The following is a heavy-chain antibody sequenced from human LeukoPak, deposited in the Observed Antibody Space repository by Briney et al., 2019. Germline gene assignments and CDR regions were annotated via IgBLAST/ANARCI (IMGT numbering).Heavy chain of an antibody. V-gene: IGHV4-30-2*01. CDR1: GGSISSGGYS. Sequence: SETLSLTCAVSGGSISSGGYSWSWIRQPPGKGLEWIGYIYHSGSTYYNPSLKSRVTISVDRSKNQFSLKLSSVTAADTAVYYCARGGHTYGDYYYYYMDVWGKGTTVTVSS. CDR2: IYHSGST. D-gene: IGHD5-18*01. CDR3: ARGGHTYGDYYYYYMDV. J-gene: IGHJ6*03.